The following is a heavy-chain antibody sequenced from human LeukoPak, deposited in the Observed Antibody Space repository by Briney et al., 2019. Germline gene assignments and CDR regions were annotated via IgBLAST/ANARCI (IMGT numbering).Heavy chain of an antibody. CDR1: GASISSSTYY. CDR2: IYYSGST. J-gene: IGHJ5*02. D-gene: IGHD3-10*01. Sequence: PSETLSLTCTVSGASISSSTYYWGWIRQPPGKGLEWIGSIYYSGSTYYNPSLKSRVTISVDTSKNQFSLKLSSVTAADTAVYYCARGRGEGRGISMVRGVRAPSYNWFDPWGHGTLVTVSS. V-gene: IGHV4-39*07. CDR3: ARGRGEGRGISMVRGVRAPSYNWFDP.